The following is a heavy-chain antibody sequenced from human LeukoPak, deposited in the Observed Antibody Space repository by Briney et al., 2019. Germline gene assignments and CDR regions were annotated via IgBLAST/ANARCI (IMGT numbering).Heavy chain of an antibody. CDR1: GFTFSSYS. CDR2: ISSSSSYI. J-gene: IGHJ6*02. D-gene: IGHD2-2*01. V-gene: IGHV3-21*01. CDR3: ARAPTPDIVVVPAARIGYYYGMDV. Sequence: PGGSLRLSCAASGFTFSSYSMNWVRQAPGQGLEWVSSISSSSSYIYYADSVKGRFTISRDNANNSLYLQMNSLRAEDTAVYYCARAPTPDIVVVPAARIGYYYGMDVWGQGTTVTVSS.